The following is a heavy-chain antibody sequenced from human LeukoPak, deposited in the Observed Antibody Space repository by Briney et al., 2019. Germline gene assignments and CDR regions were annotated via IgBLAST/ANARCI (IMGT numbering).Heavy chain of an antibody. CDR2: IYHSGST. Sequence: SETLSLTCSVSGGSMSSYYWSWIRQSPGKGLEWIGYIYHSGSTDYNSSLKSRVTISEDTSKKQFSLKVSSVTAADTAVYYCARDVIYNPEYCSGGSCASGGGYYHYYMDVWGKGTTVTVSS. D-gene: IGHD2-15*01. V-gene: IGHV4-59*01. CDR1: GGSMSSYY. CDR3: ARDVIYNPEYCSGGSCASGGGYYHYYMDV. J-gene: IGHJ6*03.